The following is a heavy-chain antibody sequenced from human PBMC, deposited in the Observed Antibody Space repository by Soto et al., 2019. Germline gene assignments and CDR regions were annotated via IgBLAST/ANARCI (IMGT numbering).Heavy chain of an antibody. CDR3: ARGGDTTKVDY. CDR2: MYNSGST. V-gene: IGHV4-31*01. CDR1: GGSISSGGYC. D-gene: IGHD3-16*01. Sequence: QVQLQESGPGLVKPSQTLSLTCTVSGGSISSGGYCWSWIRQHPGEGLEWIGFMYNSGSTSYNPSLKGPATISVDTSTKQFSLNLRSVTAADTAVYYCARGGDTTKVDYWGQGTLVTVSS. J-gene: IGHJ4*02.